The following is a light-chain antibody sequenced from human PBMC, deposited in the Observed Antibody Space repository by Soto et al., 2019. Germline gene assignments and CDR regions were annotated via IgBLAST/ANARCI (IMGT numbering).Light chain of an antibody. CDR1: QSFRGL. Sequence: EIVMTQSPATLSVSPGERATLSSRASQSFRGLLAWYQQKHGQAPRLXIYDAYNRETGIPPRFSGSGAGTEFTRTISSLEPEDSAVYYCQQRHMWTITFGQGTKVDIK. V-gene: IGKV3-11*01. CDR2: DAY. CDR3: QQRHMWTIT. J-gene: IGKJ1*01.